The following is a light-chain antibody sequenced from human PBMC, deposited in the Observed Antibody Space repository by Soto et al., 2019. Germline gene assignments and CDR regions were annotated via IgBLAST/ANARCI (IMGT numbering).Light chain of an antibody. Sequence: EIELTQSPATLSLSPGERATLSCRASQSVSSFLAWYQHKPGQAPRLLIYEASNRATGIPARFSGSGSGTDFTLTISSLEPEDFAVYYCQQRTYWLSFGGGTKVEIK. CDR2: EAS. V-gene: IGKV3-11*01. J-gene: IGKJ4*01. CDR1: QSVSSF. CDR3: QQRTYWLS.